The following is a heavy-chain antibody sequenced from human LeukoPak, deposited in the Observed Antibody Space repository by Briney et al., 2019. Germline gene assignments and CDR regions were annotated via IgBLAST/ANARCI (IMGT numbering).Heavy chain of an antibody. CDR2: ISDSSAM. CDR3: ARDGGYSGYDADC. D-gene: IGHD5-12*01. CDR1: GFTFSSYA. Sequence: GGSLRLSCAASGFTFSSYAMSWVRQDPGKRLEWVSYISDSSAMYYADSVRGRFTISRENDKNSLFLQMNSLRAEDTAVYYCARDGGYSGYDADCWGQGTLVTVSS. V-gene: IGHV3-48*01. J-gene: IGHJ4*02.